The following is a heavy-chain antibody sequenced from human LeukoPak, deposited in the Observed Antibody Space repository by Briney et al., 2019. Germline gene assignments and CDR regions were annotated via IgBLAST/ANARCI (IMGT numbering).Heavy chain of an antibody. CDR2: ISDGGTHL. D-gene: IGHD6-13*01. J-gene: IGHJ5*02. CDR1: GFIFRNYG. V-gene: IGHV3-30*03. Sequence: GGSLRPSCVGSGFIFRNYGMHWVRQAPGQGLEWVAVISDGGTHLYYADSVKGRFTISRDNSESTMYLQMNSLRVEDTAVYYCARDRIAAAGNYCFDPWGQGTLVTVSS. CDR3: ARDRIAAAGNYCFDP.